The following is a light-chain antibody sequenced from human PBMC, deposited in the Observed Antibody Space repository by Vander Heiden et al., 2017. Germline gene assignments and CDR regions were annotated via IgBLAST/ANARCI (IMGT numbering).Light chain of an antibody. Sequence: DIQMTQSPSTLSASVGDRVTITCRASQSISSWLAWYQQKPGKAPKLLIYDASSLESGVPSRFSGSGSGIEFTLTISSLQPDDFATYYCQQYNSYSGYTFGQGTKLEIK. CDR3: QQYNSYSGYT. J-gene: IGKJ2*01. CDR1: QSISSW. V-gene: IGKV1-5*01. CDR2: DAS.